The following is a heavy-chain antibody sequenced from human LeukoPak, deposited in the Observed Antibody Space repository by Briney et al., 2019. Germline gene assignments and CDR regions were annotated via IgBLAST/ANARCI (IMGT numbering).Heavy chain of an antibody. J-gene: IGHJ6*02. CDR2: ISYDGSNE. Sequence: GGSLRLSCAASGFTFSSYGMHWVRQAPGKGLEWVAVISYDGSNEYYTDSVKGRFTISRDDSKNTLFLQMNSLRAEDTAVYYCAGTGGRPTGNASKKYYYYYYGMDVWGQGTTVTVSS. CDR3: AGTGGRPTGNASKKYYYYYYGMDV. D-gene: IGHD3-16*01. CDR1: GFTFSSYG. V-gene: IGHV3-30*03.